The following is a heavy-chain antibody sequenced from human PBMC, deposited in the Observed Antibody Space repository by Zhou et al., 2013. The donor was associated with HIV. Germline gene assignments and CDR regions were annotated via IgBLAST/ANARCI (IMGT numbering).Heavy chain of an antibody. J-gene: IGHJ4*02. CDR1: GYNFGSYG. V-gene: IGHV1-8*01. D-gene: IGHD3-9*01. Sequence: QAQLVQSAGEMKKPGASVRVSCKASGYNFGSYGINWVRQAPGQGPESMGWINPLSGETGYTAKFQGRLIMTRNTSINTAYMEVTGLRSEDTAVYYCVRGLTSPPDYWGQGTLVTVSS. CDR3: VRGLTSPPDY. CDR2: INPLSGET.